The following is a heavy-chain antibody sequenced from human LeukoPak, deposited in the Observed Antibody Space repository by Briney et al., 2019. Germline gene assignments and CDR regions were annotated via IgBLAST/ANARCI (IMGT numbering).Heavy chain of an antibody. Sequence: SETLSLTCTVSGGSMSYYYWSWIRQPPGKGLQWIGYIYYSGSTNYSPSLRSRVSMSVETSKNQFSLKLSAVTAADTAVYYCARQSHLDSGRYQDAFDIWGQGTMVTVSS. J-gene: IGHJ3*02. CDR3: ARQSHLDSGRYQDAFDI. V-gene: IGHV4-59*01. CDR1: GGSMSYYY. D-gene: IGHD3-22*01. CDR2: IYYSGST.